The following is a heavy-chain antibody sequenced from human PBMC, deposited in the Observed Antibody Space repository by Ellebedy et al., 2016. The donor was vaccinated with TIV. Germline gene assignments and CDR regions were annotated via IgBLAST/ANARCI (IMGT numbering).Heavy chain of an antibody. CDR2: IYYSGST. Sequence: SETLSLXCTVSGGSISSSSYYWGWIRQPPGKGLEWIGSIYYSGSTYYNPSLKSRVTISVDTSKNQFSLKLSSVTAADTAVYYCAREEYGGGILKIDYWGQGTLVTVSS. V-gene: IGHV4-39*07. CDR3: AREEYGGGILKIDY. D-gene: IGHD4-23*01. CDR1: GGSISSSSYY. J-gene: IGHJ4*02.